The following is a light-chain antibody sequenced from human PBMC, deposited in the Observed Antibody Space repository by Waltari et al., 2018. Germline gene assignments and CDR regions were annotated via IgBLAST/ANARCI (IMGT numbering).Light chain of an antibody. CDR2: SFN. V-gene: IGLV1-44*01. CDR1: RSNIGPNT. Sequence: QSVLTQPPSASGTPGQTVTIACSGGRSNIGPNTLSWSPPPPGTAPKLLLTSFNQRPSGVPDRFSGSKSGTSASLVISGLQSEDEADYYCAAWDDSLNGVVFGGGTKVTVL. CDR3: AAWDDSLNGVV. J-gene: IGLJ3*02.